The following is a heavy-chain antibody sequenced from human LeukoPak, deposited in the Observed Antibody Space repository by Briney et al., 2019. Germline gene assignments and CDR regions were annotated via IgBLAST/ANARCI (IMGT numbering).Heavy chain of an antibody. Sequence: PGGSLRLSCAASGFTFSTYWMHWVRQAPGKGLVWVSRINSDGSSTRCADSVKGRFTISRDNAKNTMYLQMNSLRDEDTAVYYCARGTGYNVFDIWGQGTVVTVSS. CDR2: INSDGSST. J-gene: IGHJ3*02. CDR1: GFTFSTYW. V-gene: IGHV3-74*01. D-gene: IGHD1-1*01. CDR3: ARGTGYNVFDI.